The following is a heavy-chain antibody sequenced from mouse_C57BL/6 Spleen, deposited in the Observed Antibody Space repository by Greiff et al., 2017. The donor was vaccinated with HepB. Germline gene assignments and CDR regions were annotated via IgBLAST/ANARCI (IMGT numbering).Heavy chain of an antibody. CDR1: GFTFSDYY. CDR3: ARHYGNNEGNYFDY. CDR2: ISNGGGST. D-gene: IGHD2-1*01. Sequence: EVKLVESGGGLVQPGGSLKLSCAASGFTFSDYYMYWVRQTPEKRLEWVAYISNGGGSTYYPDTVKGRFTISRDNAKNTLYLQMSRLKSEDTAMYYCARHYGNNEGNYFDYWGQGTTLTVSS. J-gene: IGHJ2*01. V-gene: IGHV5-12*01.